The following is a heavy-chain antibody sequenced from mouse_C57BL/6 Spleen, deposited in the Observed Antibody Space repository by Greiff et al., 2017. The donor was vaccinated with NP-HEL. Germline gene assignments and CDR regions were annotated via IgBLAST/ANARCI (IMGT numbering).Heavy chain of an antibody. CDR2: ISSGSSTI. CDR1: GFTFSDYG. J-gene: IGHJ1*03. CDR3: ASPYDYDVWYFDV. V-gene: IGHV5-17*01. Sequence: EVKVVESGGGLVKPGGSLKLSCAASGFTFSDYGMHWVRQAPEKGLEWVAYISSGSSTIYYADTVQGRFTISRDNAKNTLFLQMTSLRSEDTAMYYCASPYDYDVWYFDVWGTGTTVTVSS. D-gene: IGHD2-4*01.